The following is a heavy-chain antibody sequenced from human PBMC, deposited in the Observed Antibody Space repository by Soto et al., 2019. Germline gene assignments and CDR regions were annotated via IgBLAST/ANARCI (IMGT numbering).Heavy chain of an antibody. J-gene: IGHJ5*01. D-gene: IGHD3-22*01. CDR3: STRAYDTNGYYRFDP. CDR2: INHSGRV. CDR1: GGSFSGHS. V-gene: IGHV4-34*01. Sequence: SETLSLTCAVYGGSFSGHSWTWIRQSPGKGLEWIGDINHSGRVNYSPSLKSRVTISLDTSKNQFSLTLSAVTAADTAMYYCSTRAYDTNGYYRFDPWGQGTLVTVS.